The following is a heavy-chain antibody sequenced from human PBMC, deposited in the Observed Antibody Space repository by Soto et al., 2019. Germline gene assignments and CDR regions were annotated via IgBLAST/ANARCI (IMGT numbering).Heavy chain of an antibody. Sequence: ASVKVSCKASGYTFTSYGISWVRQAPGQGLEWMGWISAYNGNTNYAQKLQGRVTMTTDTSTSTAYMELRSLRSDDTAVYYCARPPHRNQDSNGCNDAFDSWGQGTMVTVSS. J-gene: IGHJ3*02. CDR2: ISAYNGNT. CDR1: GYTFTSYG. D-gene: IGHD6-19*01. V-gene: IGHV1-18*01. CDR3: ARPPHRNQDSNGCNDAFDS.